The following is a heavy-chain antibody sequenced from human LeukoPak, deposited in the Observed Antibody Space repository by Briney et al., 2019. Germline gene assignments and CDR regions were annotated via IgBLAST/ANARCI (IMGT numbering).Heavy chain of an antibody. D-gene: IGHD6-19*01. V-gene: IGHV1-18*01. J-gene: IGHJ4*02. CDR2: ISPYNGNT. CDR3: ARGVEQWLVRPLGY. CDR1: GYTFTNYG. Sequence: ASVKVSCKASGYTFTNYGISWVRQAPGQGIECMGWISPYNGNTNYAQKLQGRVTMTTDTSTTTAYMDLRSLRSDDTAVYYCARGVEQWLVRPLGYWGQGTLVTVSS.